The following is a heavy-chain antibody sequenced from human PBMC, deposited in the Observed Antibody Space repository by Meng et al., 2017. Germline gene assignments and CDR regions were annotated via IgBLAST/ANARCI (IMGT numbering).Heavy chain of an antibody. V-gene: IGHV4-61*01. CDR1: GGSVGSGNYY. D-gene: IGHD4-17*01. J-gene: IGHJ4*02. CDR2: IVYSGST. CDR3: ARDVGGDYETLFDY. Sequence: QVQLQGAGPGLVRPSETLSLTCTVSGGSVGSGNYYWSWIRQPPGKGLEWIGYIVYSGSTTYNPSLKTRVTISVDTSKNQFSLKLTSVTAADTAVYFCARDVGGDYETLFDYWGQGTLVTVSS.